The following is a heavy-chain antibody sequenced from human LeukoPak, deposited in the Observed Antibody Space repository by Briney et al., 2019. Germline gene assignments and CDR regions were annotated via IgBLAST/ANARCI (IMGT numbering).Heavy chain of an antibody. D-gene: IGHD6-13*01. Sequence: GGSLRLSCAASGFTFSDYYMNWIRQAPGKGLEWVSYISNSGGSMFYADSVKGRFTISRDNATNSLYLQMNGLRAEDTAVYYCAREVGWSSSWYYYYYYMDVWGKGTTVTVSS. V-gene: IGHV3-11*04. CDR2: ISNSGGSM. J-gene: IGHJ6*03. CDR1: GFTFSDYY. CDR3: AREVGWSSSWYYYYYYMDV.